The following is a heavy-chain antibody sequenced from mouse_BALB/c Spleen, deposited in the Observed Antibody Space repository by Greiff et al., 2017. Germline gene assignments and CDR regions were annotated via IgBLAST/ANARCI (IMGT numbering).Heavy chain of an antibody. CDR2: ISDGGSYT. D-gene: IGHD1-2*01. CDR3: ARAITTATWFAY. V-gene: IGHV5-4*02. Sequence: DVKLVESGGGLVKPGGSLKLSCAASGFTFSDYYMYWVRQTPEKRLEWVATISDGGSYTYYPDSVKGRFTISRDNAKNNLYLQMSSLKSEDTAMYYCARAITTATWFAYWGQGTLVTVSA. J-gene: IGHJ3*01. CDR1: GFTFSDYY.